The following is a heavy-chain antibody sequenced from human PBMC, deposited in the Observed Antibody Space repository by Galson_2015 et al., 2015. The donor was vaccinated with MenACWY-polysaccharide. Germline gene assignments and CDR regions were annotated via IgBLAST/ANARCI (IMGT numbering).Heavy chain of an antibody. Sequence: SLRLSCAASGFTFSSYAMSWVRQAAGKGLEWVSSTSGSDGSTYYADSVKGRFTISRDNSKNTLYLQMNYLRAEDTAVHYCAKGHTDRNGYYYFDYWGQGTLVTVSS. CDR2: TSGSDGST. V-gene: IGHV3-23*01. J-gene: IGHJ4*02. CDR1: GFTFSSYA. D-gene: IGHD3-22*01. CDR3: AKGHTDRNGYYYFDY.